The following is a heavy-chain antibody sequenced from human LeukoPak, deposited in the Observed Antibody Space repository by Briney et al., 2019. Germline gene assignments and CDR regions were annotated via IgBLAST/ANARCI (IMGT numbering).Heavy chain of an antibody. CDR3: AKCSYCSSAYCYYFDY. CDR1: ARSIGIRY. D-gene: IGHD2-2*01. CDR2: IYYSGST. V-gene: IGHV4-59*08. Sequence: KCSETLSLTWTLAARSIGIRYGRSTRQPPGKGLEWIVYIYYSGSTNYNPSRKGRVTISVETPKKQCSLKLSSGKAADQGGYYVAKCSYCSSAYCYYFDYWGQGTLVTVSS. J-gene: IGHJ4*02.